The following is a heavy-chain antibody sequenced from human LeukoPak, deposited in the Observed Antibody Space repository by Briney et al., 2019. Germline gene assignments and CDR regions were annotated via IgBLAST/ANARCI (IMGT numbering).Heavy chain of an antibody. Sequence: SETLSLTCTVSASSITSTYYWACFRQPPGKGLEWIATVFRLQTVRTFNNPSLESRVTVSLDPSQNQFSLNLTSVTAADTALYFCARVLHAPYLIDSWGQGTLVTVSS. J-gene: IGHJ4*02. D-gene: IGHD2-8*01. CDR2: VFRLQTVRT. CDR3: ARVLHAPYLIDS. V-gene: IGHV4-38-2*02. CDR1: ASSITSTYY.